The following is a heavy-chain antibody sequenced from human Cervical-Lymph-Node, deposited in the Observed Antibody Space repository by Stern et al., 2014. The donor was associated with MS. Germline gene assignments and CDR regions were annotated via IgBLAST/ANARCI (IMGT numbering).Heavy chain of an antibody. V-gene: IGHV1-46*01. Sequence: VQLVESGAEVKKPGASVKISCKASGYTFTSYYMHWVRQAPGQGLEWMGIINPSGGSTSYAQKFQGRVTMTRDTSTSTVYMELSSLRSEDTAVYYCARARGVNAFDIWGQGTMVTVSS. CDR1: GYTFTSYY. D-gene: IGHD3-10*01. CDR3: ARARGVNAFDI. CDR2: INPSGGST. J-gene: IGHJ3*02.